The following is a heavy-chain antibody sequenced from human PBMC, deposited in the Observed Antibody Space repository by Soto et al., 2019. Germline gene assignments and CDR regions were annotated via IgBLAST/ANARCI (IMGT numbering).Heavy chain of an antibody. Sequence: SLRLSCAASGFTFSSYGMHWVRQAPGKGLEWVAVISYDGSNKYYADSVKGRFTISRDNSKNTLYLQMNSLRAEDTAVYYCAKVRGTMVRGVDDAFDIWGQGTMVTVSS. V-gene: IGHV3-30*18. J-gene: IGHJ3*02. CDR2: ISYDGSNK. CDR1: GFTFSSYG. CDR3: AKVRGTMVRGVDDAFDI. D-gene: IGHD3-10*01.